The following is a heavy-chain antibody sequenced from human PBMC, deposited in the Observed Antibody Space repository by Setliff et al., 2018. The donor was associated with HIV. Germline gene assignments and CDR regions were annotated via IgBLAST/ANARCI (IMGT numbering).Heavy chain of an antibody. CDR2: ISANNGNT. Sequence: APVKVSCKTSGYTFTKYGITWVRQAPGQGLEWMGWISANNGNTNYAQKFQGRVTMTTDTSTRTAYMELGNLRSDDTAVYYCARRGYSYDTSGYYYYFDYWGQGTLVTVSS. CDR1: GYTFTKYG. V-gene: IGHV1-18*01. J-gene: IGHJ4*02. CDR3: ARRGYSYDTSGYYYYFDY. D-gene: IGHD3-22*01.